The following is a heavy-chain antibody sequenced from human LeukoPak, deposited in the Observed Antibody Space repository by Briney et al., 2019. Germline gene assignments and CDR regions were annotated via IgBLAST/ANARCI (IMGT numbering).Heavy chain of an antibody. CDR1: GGSISSGGYY. CDR2: IYYSGST. J-gene: IGHJ5*02. V-gene: IGHV4-31*03. Sequence: SETLSLTCTVSGGSISSGGYYWSWIRQHPGKGLEWIGYIYYSGSTYYNPSLKSRVTISVDTSKNQFSLKLSSVTAADTAVYYCARSTLAAAGTTPHGETVSWGQGTPVTVSS. D-gene: IGHD6-13*01. CDR3: ARSTLAAAGTTPHGETVS.